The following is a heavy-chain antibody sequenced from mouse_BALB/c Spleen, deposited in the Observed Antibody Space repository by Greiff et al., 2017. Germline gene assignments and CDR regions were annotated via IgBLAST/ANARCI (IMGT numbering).Heavy chain of an antibody. J-gene: IGHJ4*01. D-gene: IGHD1-1*01. CDR3: YAHYYGNSYAMDY. V-gene: IGHV14-4*02. Sequence: VHVKQSGAELVRSGASVKLSCTASGFNIKDYYMHWVKQRPEQGLEWIGWIDPENGDTEYAPKFQGKATMTADTSSNTAYLQLSSLTSEDTAVYYCYAHYYGNSYAMDYWGQGTSVTVSS. CDR1: GFNIKDYY. CDR2: IDPENGDT.